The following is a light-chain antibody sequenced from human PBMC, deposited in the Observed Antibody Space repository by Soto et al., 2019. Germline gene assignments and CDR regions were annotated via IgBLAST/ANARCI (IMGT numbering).Light chain of an antibody. Sequence: VMTQTAAILSLSARERTTLSCRASQSVRSNLAWYQQKPGQPPRLLIYDASTRATGIPSRFSGSGSGTEFTLTISSLQSEDFAVYYCQQYDNWPRTFGQGTKVDIK. CDR3: QQYDNWPRT. CDR2: DAS. V-gene: IGKV3-15*01. J-gene: IGKJ1*01. CDR1: QSVRSN.